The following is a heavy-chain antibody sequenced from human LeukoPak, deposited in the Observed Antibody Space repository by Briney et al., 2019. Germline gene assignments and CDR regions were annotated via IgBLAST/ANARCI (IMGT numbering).Heavy chain of an antibody. J-gene: IGHJ2*01. CDR1: GDTFTDYY. V-gene: IGHV1-46*01. CDR2: INPNGGST. D-gene: IGHD3-22*01. Sequence: ASVKVSCKASGDTFTDYYMHWVRQAPGQGLEWMGIINPNGGSTSYAQKFEGRVTMTGDTSTSTVFMELSSLRSEDTAVYYCARDPRLSSGYSTGILWYFDLWGRGTLVTVSS. CDR3: ARDPRLSSGYSTGILWYFDL.